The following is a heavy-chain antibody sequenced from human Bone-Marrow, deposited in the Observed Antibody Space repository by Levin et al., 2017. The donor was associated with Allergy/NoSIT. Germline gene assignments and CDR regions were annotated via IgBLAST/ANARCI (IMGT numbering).Heavy chain of an antibody. V-gene: IGHV1-69*13. CDR3: ARPPRGACWSGMNV. J-gene: IGHJ6*02. CDR2: IIPNFGTP. D-gene: IGHD3-3*01. CDR1: GDTFNNYV. Sequence: GASVKVSCKASGDTFNNYVMKWVRQAPGQGLEWMGVIIPNFGTPNYAPKFQGRVTITADASTSTVYMELSRLRSDDTAIYYCARPPRGACWSGMNVWGQGTTVIVSS.